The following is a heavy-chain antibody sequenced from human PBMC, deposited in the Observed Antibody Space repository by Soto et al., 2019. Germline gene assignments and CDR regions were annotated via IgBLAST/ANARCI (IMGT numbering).Heavy chain of an antibody. J-gene: IGHJ3*02. D-gene: IGHD4-17*01. Sequence: TSETLSLTCTVSGGSISSSNYYWGWIRQPPGKGLEWIGNIYYSGSTYYNPSLKSRVTISVDTSKNQFSLRLSPVTAADTAVYYCARLGRRSTVTTNAFDIWGQGTMVTVSS. CDR3: ARLGRRSTVTTNAFDI. V-gene: IGHV4-39*01. CDR1: GGSISSSNYY. CDR2: IYYSGST.